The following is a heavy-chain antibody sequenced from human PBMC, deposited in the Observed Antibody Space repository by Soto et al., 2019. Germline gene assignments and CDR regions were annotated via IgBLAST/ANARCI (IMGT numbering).Heavy chain of an antibody. V-gene: IGHV3-13*04. CDR2: IGTAGDT. D-gene: IGHD1-26*01. Sequence: EVQLVESGGGLVQPGGSLRLSCAASGFTLSSYDMHWVRQATGKGLEWVSGIGTAGDTYYPGSVKGRFTISRENAKNSLYLQMNSLRAGDTAVYYCARGRGADFDGWGQGTLVTVCS. CDR1: GFTLSSYD. J-gene: IGHJ4*02. CDR3: ARGRGADFDG.